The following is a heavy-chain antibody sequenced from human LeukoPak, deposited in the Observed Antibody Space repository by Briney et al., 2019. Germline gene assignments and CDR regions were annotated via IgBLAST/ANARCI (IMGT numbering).Heavy chain of an antibody. CDR2: IYTSGST. V-gene: IGHV4-4*07. Sequence: SETLSLTCTVSGGSISSYYVSSIRQPAGKGLEWIGRIYTSGSTNYNPSLKTRVTMSVDTPKNQFSLKPSPVTAADTAVYYCARESPVGWYFDYWGQGTLVTVSS. CDR3: ARESPVGWYFDY. J-gene: IGHJ4*02. CDR1: GGSISSYY. D-gene: IGHD2-15*01.